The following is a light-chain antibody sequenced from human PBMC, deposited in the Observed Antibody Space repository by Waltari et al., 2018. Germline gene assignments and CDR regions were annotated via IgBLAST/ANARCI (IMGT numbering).Light chain of an antibody. CDR3: AAWDDSLSVSYV. J-gene: IGLJ1*01. CDR2: RSN. V-gene: IGLV1-47*01. Sequence: QSVLTQPPSASGTPGQTVTISCSGTNSNIGRNSVFWYQQLPGTAPKLLINRSNQRPSAVPDRFSGSKSGTTASLAISGLRSEDEADYYCAAWDDSLSVSYVFGSGTKVTV. CDR1: NSNIGRNS.